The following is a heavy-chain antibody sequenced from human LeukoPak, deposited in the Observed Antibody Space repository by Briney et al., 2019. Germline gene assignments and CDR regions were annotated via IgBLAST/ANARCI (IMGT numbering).Heavy chain of an antibody. D-gene: IGHD5-12*01. J-gene: IGHJ5*02. CDR1: GGSISSYY. Sequence: PSETLSLTCTVSGGSISSYYWSWIRQPAGKGLEWIGRTYTSGSTYYNPSLKSRVTMSVDTSKNQFSLKLSSVTAADTAVHYCARDLRGYDRSWFDPWGQGTLVTVSS. CDR3: ARDLRGYDRSWFDP. CDR2: TYTSGST. V-gene: IGHV4-4*07.